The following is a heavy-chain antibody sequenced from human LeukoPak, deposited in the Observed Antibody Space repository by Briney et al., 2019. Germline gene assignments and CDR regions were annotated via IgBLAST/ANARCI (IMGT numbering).Heavy chain of an antibody. J-gene: IGHJ4*02. CDR1: GGSFSGYY. Sequence: PSETLSLTYAVYGGSFSGYYWSWIRQPPGEGLEWIGEINHSGSTNYNPSLKSRVTISVDTSKNQFSLKLSSVTAADTAVYYCASGGYSYGYFGYWGQGTLVTVSS. V-gene: IGHV4-34*01. CDR2: INHSGST. CDR3: ASGGYSYGYFGY. D-gene: IGHD5-18*01.